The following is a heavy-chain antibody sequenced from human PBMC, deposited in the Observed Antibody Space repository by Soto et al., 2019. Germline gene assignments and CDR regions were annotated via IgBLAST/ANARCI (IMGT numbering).Heavy chain of an antibody. J-gene: IGHJ3*02. V-gene: IGHV3-53*01. Sequence: GGSLRLSCAASGFTVSSNYMSWVRQAPGRGLEWVSVIHSGGATYYADSVQGRFTISRDNSKNTVYLQMNSLRGEDTAVYYCARDRRSSGWYSAFDIWGQGTMVTVSS. CDR3: ARDRRSSGWYSAFDI. CDR1: GFTVSSNY. D-gene: IGHD6-19*01. CDR2: IHSGGAT.